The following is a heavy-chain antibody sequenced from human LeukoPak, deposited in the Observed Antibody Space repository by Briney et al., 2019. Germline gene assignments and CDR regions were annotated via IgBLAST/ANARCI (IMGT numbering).Heavy chain of an antibody. V-gene: IGHV1-46*01. CDR3: ASDSSGSGSVDV. D-gene: IGHD3-10*01. CDR1: GYTFTSYY. J-gene: IGHJ6*02. CDR2: INSSSGST. Sequence: ASVKVPCKASGYTFTSYYINWVRQAPGQGLEWMGIINSSSGSTSYAQKFQDRVIMTRDTSTSTVHMELSSLRSEDTAVYYCASDSSGSGSVDVWGQGTTVTVSS.